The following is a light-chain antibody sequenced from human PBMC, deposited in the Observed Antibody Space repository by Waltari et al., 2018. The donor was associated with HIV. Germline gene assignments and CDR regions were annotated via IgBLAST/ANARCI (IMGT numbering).Light chain of an antibody. CDR2: VAS. J-gene: IGKJ1*01. CDR3: QQYGTSQWT. Sequence: EIVLPQSPGTLSLSPGERAALSCRASQSVTSNYLAWYQQKPGRAPRLLHSVASNRASGIPDRFSGSGAGTDFTLTISRLEPEDFAVYYCQQYGTSQWTFGRGTKVEI. CDR1: QSVTSNY. V-gene: IGKV3-20*01.